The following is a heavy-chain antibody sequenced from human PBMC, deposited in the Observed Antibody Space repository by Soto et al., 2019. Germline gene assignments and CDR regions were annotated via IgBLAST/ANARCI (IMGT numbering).Heavy chain of an antibody. V-gene: IGHV3-30-3*01. Sequence: QVQLVESGGGVVQPGRSLRLSCAASGFTFSSYAMHWVRQAPGKGLEWVAVISYDGSNKYYADSVKGRFTISRDNSKNPVDLEMNSLRGEDTAVYYCCSRAYWGHGTLVTVSS. D-gene: IGHD3-10*02. J-gene: IGHJ4*01. CDR1: GFTFSSYA. CDR2: ISYDGSNK. CDR3: CSRAY.